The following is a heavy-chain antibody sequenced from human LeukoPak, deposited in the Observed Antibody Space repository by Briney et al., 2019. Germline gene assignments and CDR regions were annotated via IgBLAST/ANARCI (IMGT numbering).Heavy chain of an antibody. V-gene: IGHV3-72*01. CDR1: GFTLSDHY. Sequence: PGGSLRLSCAASGFTLSDHYMDWVRQAPGKGLEWVGRIRNKANSYSTEYAASVRGRLTISRDDSKNSVYLQMNSLKTEDTAVYCCARGGSWAPLDVWGQGTTVTVSS. J-gene: IGHJ6*02. CDR2: IRNKANSYST. CDR3: ARGGSWAPLDV. D-gene: IGHD3-16*01.